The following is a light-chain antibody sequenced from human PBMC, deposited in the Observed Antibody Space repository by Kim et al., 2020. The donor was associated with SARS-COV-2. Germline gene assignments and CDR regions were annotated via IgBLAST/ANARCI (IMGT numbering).Light chain of an antibody. CDR2: RSS. Sequence: VGDRVRITCRASQSIHFWLAWYPQRPGKAPKVLIYRSSNLESGVPSRFSASGSGTEFTLTISSLQPDDFATYYSQQYGDQYSPWTFGQGTKVDIK. V-gene: IGKV1-5*03. CDR3: QQYGDQYSPWT. CDR1: QSIHFW. J-gene: IGKJ1*01.